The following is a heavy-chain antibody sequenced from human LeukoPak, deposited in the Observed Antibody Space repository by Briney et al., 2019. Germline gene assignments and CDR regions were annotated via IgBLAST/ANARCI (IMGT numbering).Heavy chain of an antibody. CDR3: ASGGGATRSGYAFDM. CDR2: IKPDGREK. D-gene: IGHD1-26*01. J-gene: IGHJ3*02. V-gene: IGHV3-7*01. CDR1: GLTFSRYW. Sequence: GGSLRLSCAASGLTFSRYWMSWVRQAPGKGLEWVANIKPDGREKYYVDSVKGRFTISRDNAKNSLYMQMNSLRAEDTAVYYCASGGGATRSGYAFDMWGQGTMVTVSS.